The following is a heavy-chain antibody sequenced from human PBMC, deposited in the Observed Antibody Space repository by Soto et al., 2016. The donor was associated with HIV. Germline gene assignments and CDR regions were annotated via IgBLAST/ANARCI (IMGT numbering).Heavy chain of an antibody. Sequence: VQLVESGGGVVQPGRSLRLSCAASGFSFSSYGMHWVRQAPGKGLEWVALIWYDGSDKYYADSVKGRFTISRDNFKNTLYLQMSSLRAEDTAVYYCARDRYYYDSSGYESYVFDMWAKGQWSPSLQ. CDR1: GFSFSSYG. J-gene: IGHJ3*02. D-gene: IGHD3-22*01. V-gene: IGHV3-33*01. CDR3: ARDRYYYDSSGYESYVFDM. CDR2: IWYDGSDK.